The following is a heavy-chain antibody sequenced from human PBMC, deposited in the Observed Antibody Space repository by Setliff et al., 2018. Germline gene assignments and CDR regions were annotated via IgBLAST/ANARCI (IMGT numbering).Heavy chain of an antibody. D-gene: IGHD6-13*01. CDR1: GYSISSGYY. CDR3: ARSAGYSSSWYNYYYGMDV. CDR2: IYHSGST. V-gene: IGHV4-38-2*01. Sequence: PSETLSLTCAASGYSISSGYYWGWIRQPPGKGLEWIGSIYHSGSTYYNPSLKSRVTISVDTSKNQFSLKLSSVTAADTAVYYCARSAGYSSSWYNYYYGMDVWGQGTTVTVSS. J-gene: IGHJ6*02.